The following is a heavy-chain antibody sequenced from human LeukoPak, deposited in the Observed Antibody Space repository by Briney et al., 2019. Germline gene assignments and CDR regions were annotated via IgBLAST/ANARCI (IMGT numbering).Heavy chain of an antibody. Sequence: ASVKVSCKASGYTFTTYYIHWVRQAPGQGLEWMGSINPSGGGTSYAQRFQGRVTMTTDTSTSTAYMELRSLRSDDTAVYYCARAPDDYDFWSGPFDYWGRGTLVTVSS. CDR3: ARAPDDYDFWSGPFDY. V-gene: IGHV1-46*01. J-gene: IGHJ4*02. CDR2: INPSGGGT. CDR1: GYTFTTYY. D-gene: IGHD3-3*01.